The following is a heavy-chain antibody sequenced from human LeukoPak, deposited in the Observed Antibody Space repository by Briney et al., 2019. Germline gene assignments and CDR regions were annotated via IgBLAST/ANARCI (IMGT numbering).Heavy chain of an antibody. J-gene: IGHJ4*02. CDR3: ARGYYYDSSAYFDY. CDR1: GGSFSGYY. Sequence: SETLSLTCAVYGGSFSGYYLSWIRQPPGKGLEWIGEINHSGNTNYNPSLKSRVTISVDTSKNQFSLKLSSVTAADTAVYYCARGYYYDSSAYFDYWGQGTLVTVSS. V-gene: IGHV4-34*01. D-gene: IGHD3-22*01. CDR2: INHSGNT.